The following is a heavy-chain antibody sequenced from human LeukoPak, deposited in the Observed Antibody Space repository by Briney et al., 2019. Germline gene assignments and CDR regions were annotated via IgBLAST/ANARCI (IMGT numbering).Heavy chain of an antibody. D-gene: IGHD4-11*01. V-gene: IGHV3-48*03. CDR3: ARPYRYYYYYMDV. Sequence: GGSLRLSCAASGFTFSSYEMNWVRQAPGKGLEGVSYISSSGSTIYYADSVKGRFTISRDNAKNSLYLQMNSLRAADTAVYYCARPYRYYYYYMDVWGKGTTVTVSS. J-gene: IGHJ6*03. CDR2: ISSSGSTI. CDR1: GFTFSSYE.